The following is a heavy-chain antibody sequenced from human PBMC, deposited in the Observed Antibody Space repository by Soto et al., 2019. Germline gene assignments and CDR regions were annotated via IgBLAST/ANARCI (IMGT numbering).Heavy chain of an antibody. Sequence: GGSLRLSCAASGLDFSSEVMCWVRQAPGKGLEWVSSISGSGRTIYHADSMRGRFAISRDNSKNSPYLQLNNLRVDDTAVYYCAKVGPSYYYGMDVWGQGTTVTVSS. D-gene: IGHD1-26*01. V-gene: IGHV3-23*01. CDR3: AKVGPSYYYGMDV. CDR1: GLDFSSEV. J-gene: IGHJ6*02. CDR2: ISGSGRTI.